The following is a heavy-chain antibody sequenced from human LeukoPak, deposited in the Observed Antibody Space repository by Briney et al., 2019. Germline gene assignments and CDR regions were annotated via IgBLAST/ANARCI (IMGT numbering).Heavy chain of an antibody. CDR2: INPSGGST. J-gene: IGHJ4*02. CDR3: ARATGDLNFDY. Sequence: ASVKVSCKASGYTFTSYYMHWVRQAPGQGLEGMGIINPSGGSTSYAQKFQGRVTMTRDMSTSTVYMELSSLRSEDTAVYYCARATGDLNFDYWGQGTLVTVSS. V-gene: IGHV1-46*01. D-gene: IGHD2-21*02. CDR1: GYTFTSYY.